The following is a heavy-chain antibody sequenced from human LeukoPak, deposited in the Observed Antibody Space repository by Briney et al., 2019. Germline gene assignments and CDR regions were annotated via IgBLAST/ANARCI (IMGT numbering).Heavy chain of an antibody. D-gene: IGHD6-19*01. Sequence: GRSLRLSCAASGFTFSSYGMHWVRQAPGKGLEWVAVILYDGSNKYYADSVKGRFTISRDNSKNTLYLQMNSLRAEDTAVYYCAKDRAGYSTGWLRPGHWFDPWGQGTLVTVSS. CDR1: GFTFSSYG. CDR2: ILYDGSNK. J-gene: IGHJ5*02. V-gene: IGHV3-30*18. CDR3: AKDRAGYSTGWLRPGHWFDP.